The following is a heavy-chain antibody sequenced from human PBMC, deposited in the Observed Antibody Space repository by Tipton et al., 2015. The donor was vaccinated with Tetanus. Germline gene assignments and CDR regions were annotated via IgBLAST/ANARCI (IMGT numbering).Heavy chain of an antibody. CDR3: ARGTWLYTSTYHRHWLDP. CDR2: IYHNGRA. Sequence: TLSLTCAVSRVSIDGAQWWSWVRQPPGKGPEWIGEIYHNGRANYNPSLKSRVTLSVDQSKNQFSLKVNSVTAADTAVYYCARGTWLYTSTYHRHWLDPWGQGTLVTVSS. V-gene: IGHV4-4*02. CDR1: RVSIDGAQW. J-gene: IGHJ5*02. D-gene: IGHD6-13*01.